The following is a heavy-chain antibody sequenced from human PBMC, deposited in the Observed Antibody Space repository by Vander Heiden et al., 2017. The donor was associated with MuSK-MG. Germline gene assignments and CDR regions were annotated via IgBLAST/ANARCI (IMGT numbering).Heavy chain of an antibody. CDR3: ARFPRGPTD. Sequence: QVQLVESGGGLVKPGGSLRLSCAASGFIFSDYYMTWIRQAPGKGLECLSYISPSSNNIIYADSVKGRFTISRDNAKNSLYLQMDSLRAEDTAVYYCARFPRGPTDWGQGTLVTVSS. CDR2: ISPSSNNI. CDR1: GFIFSDYY. V-gene: IGHV3-11*04. J-gene: IGHJ4*02.